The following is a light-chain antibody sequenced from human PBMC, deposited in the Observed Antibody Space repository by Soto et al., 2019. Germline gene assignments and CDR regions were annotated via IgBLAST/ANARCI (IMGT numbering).Light chain of an antibody. V-gene: IGKV3-20*01. CDR1: QSVWSSY. CDR2: GAS. CDR3: QQYGSSPVT. Sequence: EIVLTQSPGTLSLSPGERATLSCRASQSVWSSYLAWYQQKPGQAPRLLIYGASSRATGIPDRFSGSGSGPDFTLTISRLEPEDFAVYYCQQYGSSPVTFGQGTRLEIK. J-gene: IGKJ5*01.